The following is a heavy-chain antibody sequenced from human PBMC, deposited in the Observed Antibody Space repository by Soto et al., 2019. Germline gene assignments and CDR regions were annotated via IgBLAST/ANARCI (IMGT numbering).Heavy chain of an antibody. CDR2: ISYDGSNK. Sequence: AGGSLRLSCAASGFNFSSYGMHWVRQAPGKGLEWVAVISYDGSNKYYADSVKGRFTISRDNSKNTLYLQMNSLRAEDTAVYYCSKDRNYDFWSGSFYDYWGQGTLVTVSS. V-gene: IGHV3-30*18. CDR1: GFNFSSYG. D-gene: IGHD3-3*01. CDR3: SKDRNYDFWSGSFYDY. J-gene: IGHJ4*02.